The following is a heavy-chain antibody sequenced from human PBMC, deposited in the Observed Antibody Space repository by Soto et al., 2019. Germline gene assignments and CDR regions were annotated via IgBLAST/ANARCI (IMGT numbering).Heavy chain of an antibody. CDR1: GFTFSSYG. J-gene: IGHJ6*02. D-gene: IGHD4-17*01. CDR2: ISYDGSNK. Sequence: PGGSLRLSCAASGFTFSSYGMHWVRQAPGKGLEWVAVISYDGSNKYYADSVKGRFTISRDNSKNTLYLQMNSLRAEDTAVYYCAKVQMSYGDGYYYYGMDVWGQGTTVTVSS. CDR3: AKVQMSYGDGYYYYGMDV. V-gene: IGHV3-30*18.